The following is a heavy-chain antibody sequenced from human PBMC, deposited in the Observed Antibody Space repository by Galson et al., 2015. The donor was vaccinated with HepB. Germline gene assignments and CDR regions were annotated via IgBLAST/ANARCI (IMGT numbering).Heavy chain of an antibody. CDR3: ARDLIVGVPGDYYGMDV. V-gene: IGHV4-39*02. CDR2: MHYSGST. Sequence: ETLSLTCTVSGGSVSSSPNYWGWIRQPPGKGLEWIGSMHYSGSTYYNPSLRSRVTISVDTSKNQFSLKLSSVTAADTAVYYCARDLIVGVPGDYYGMDVWGQGTTVTVSS. D-gene: IGHD1-26*01. J-gene: IGHJ6*02. CDR1: GGSVSSSPNY.